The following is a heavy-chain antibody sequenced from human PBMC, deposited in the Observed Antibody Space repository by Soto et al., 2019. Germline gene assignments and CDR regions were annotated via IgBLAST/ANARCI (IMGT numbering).Heavy chain of an antibody. J-gene: IGHJ2*01. CDR3: IRVSRKFVQYFDL. V-gene: IGHV3-73*01. CDR2: IRSKANNYAT. Sequence: GSLRLSCAASGFTFSGSAMHWVRQASGKGPEWVGRIRSKANNYATAYVASVKGRFTISRDDSKNTAYLQMNSLKTEDTAVYYCIRVSRKFVQYFDLWVRGTLVTVSS. CDR1: GFTFSGSA.